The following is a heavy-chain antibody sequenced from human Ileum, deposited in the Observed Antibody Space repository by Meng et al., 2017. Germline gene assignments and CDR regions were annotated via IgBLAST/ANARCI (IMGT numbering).Heavy chain of an antibody. Sequence: VELQQWGAVLLQPSETLSLIWAVYSGSFSVYYWSLIRQPPGKGLELIGEINHSGSTNYNPSLKSRVTISVDTSKNQFSLKLSSVTAADTAVYYCARGRGLIWFGEWFDPWGQGTLVTVSS. V-gene: IGHV4-34*01. CDR3: ARGRGLIWFGEWFDP. J-gene: IGHJ5*02. D-gene: IGHD3-10*01. CDR2: INHSGST. CDR1: SGSFSVYY.